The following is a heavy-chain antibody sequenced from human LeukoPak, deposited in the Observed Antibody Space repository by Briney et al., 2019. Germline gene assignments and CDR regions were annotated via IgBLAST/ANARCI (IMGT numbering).Heavy chain of an antibody. CDR3: ARDHYSRNDY. V-gene: IGHV3-23*01. CDR1: GFTFSSYA. J-gene: IGHJ4*02. Sequence: GGSLRLSCAASGFTFSSYAMSWVRQAPGKGLEWVSGISGSGSFTYYADSVKGRFTISRDNAKNSLYLQMNSLRDEDTAVYYCARDHYSRNDYWGQGALVTVSS. CDR2: ISGSGSFT. D-gene: IGHD6-13*01.